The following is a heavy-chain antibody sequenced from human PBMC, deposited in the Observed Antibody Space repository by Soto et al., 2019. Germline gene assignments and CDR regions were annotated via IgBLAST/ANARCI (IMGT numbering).Heavy chain of an antibody. CDR1: GYDFSTYY. Sequence: QVQLVQSGAEVKKPGASVKVSCQTSGYDFSTYYFNWVRQAAGQGPEWMGWLNPRNGQTGYVQKFRGRISMTRDTSIATVYLELSRLTSEDTAIYYCAREADTSMVDYWGQGTLVTVSS. CDR3: AREADTSMVDY. J-gene: IGHJ4*02. V-gene: IGHV1-8*01. CDR2: LNPRNGQT. D-gene: IGHD5-18*01.